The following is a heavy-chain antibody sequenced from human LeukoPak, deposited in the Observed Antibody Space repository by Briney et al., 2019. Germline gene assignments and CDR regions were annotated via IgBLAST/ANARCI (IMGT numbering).Heavy chain of an antibody. Sequence: SETLSLTCTVSGDSISSGDYYWSWVRQPAGKGLEWIGRISSSGSTNYNPSLKSRVTISVDTSKNQFSLKLSSVTAADTAVYFCARGPYSYDSSGAFDIRGQGTMVTVSS. CDR3: ARGPYSYDSSGAFDI. V-gene: IGHV4-61*02. D-gene: IGHD3-22*01. CDR1: GDSISSGDYY. J-gene: IGHJ3*02. CDR2: ISSSGST.